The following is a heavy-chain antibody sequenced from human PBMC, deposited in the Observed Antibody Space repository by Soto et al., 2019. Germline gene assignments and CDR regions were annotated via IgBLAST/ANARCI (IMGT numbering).Heavy chain of an antibody. CDR2: IYPGDSDT. CDR3: ARPRAVGDDAFDI. D-gene: IGHD3-3*01. Sequence: HGESLKISCKGSGYRFTSYWIAWVRQMPGKGLEWMGIIYPGDSDTRYSPSFQGQVTISVDKSTSTAYLQWSSLKASDTAMYYCARPRAVGDDAFDIWGQGTMVTVSS. J-gene: IGHJ3*02. CDR1: GYRFTSYW. V-gene: IGHV5-51*01.